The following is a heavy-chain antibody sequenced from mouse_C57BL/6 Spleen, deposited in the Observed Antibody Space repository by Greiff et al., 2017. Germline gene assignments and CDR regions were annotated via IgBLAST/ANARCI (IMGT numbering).Heavy chain of an antibody. CDR1: GYTFTSYW. V-gene: IGHV1-69*01. J-gene: IGHJ1*03. Sequence: VQLQQPGAELVMPGASVKLSCKASGYTFTSYWMHWVKQRPGQGLEWIGEIDPSDSYTNYNQKFKGKSTLTVDKSSSTAYMQLSSLTSEDSAVYYCARNDKGYFDVWGTGTTVTVSS. CDR3: ARNDKGYFDV. D-gene: IGHD2-3*01. CDR2: IDPSDSYT.